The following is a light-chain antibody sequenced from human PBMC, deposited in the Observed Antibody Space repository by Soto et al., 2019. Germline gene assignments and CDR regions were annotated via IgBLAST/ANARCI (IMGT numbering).Light chain of an antibody. CDR2: DAS. V-gene: IGKV1-33*01. CDR3: QQFENLPLT. Sequence: DIQMTQSPSSLSASVGDRVTITCQGSQDIGDHLNWYQQKPGKAPNLLIYDASNSETGVPSRFRGRGSGTHFSLTISSLQPEDTATYYRQQFENLPLTFGGGTKVEI. CDR1: QDIGDH. J-gene: IGKJ4*01.